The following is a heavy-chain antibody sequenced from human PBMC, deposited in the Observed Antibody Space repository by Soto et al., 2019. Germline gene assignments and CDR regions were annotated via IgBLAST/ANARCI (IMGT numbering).Heavy chain of an antibody. CDR3: AKYGWQRQDCYGMDV. CDR2: ISASGDST. V-gene: IGHV3-23*01. J-gene: IGHJ6*02. D-gene: IGHD5-12*01. CDR1: GFTFSTYA. Sequence: GGSLRLSCVASGFTFSTYAMSWVRQAPGKGLEWVSGISASGDSTYYANSVEGRFTISRDNSKNTLYLQMNSLRAEDTALYYCAKYGWQRQDCYGMDVWGQGTTVTVSS.